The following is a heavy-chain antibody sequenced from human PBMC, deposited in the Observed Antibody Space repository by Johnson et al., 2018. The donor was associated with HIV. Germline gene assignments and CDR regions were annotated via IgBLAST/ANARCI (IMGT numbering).Heavy chain of an antibody. J-gene: IGHJ3*02. CDR3: ARTGRAVAGTPHAFDI. Sequence: MQLVESGGDLVQPWGSLRLSCAASGFTVSSNYMSWVRQAPGEGLEWVSIIYSGGSTYYADSVKGRFTISRDNSKNTLYLQMNSLRAEDTAVYYCARTGRAVAGTPHAFDIWGQGTMVTVSS. CDR1: GFTVSSNY. CDR2: IYSGGST. D-gene: IGHD6-19*01. V-gene: IGHV3-66*01.